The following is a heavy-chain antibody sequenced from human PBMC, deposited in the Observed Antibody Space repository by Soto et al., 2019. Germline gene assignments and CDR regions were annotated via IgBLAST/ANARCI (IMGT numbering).Heavy chain of an antibody. D-gene: IGHD4-4*01. Sequence: QVQLQESGPGLVKPSGTLSLTCAVSGGSISSTKWWTWVRQPPGKGLEWIAEISQSEGSNYNPSLRSRVAMSLDNSKNRFSLRLSSVTSSDSAVYYCATQTISYTWDVWGQGTTVTFS. CDR2: ISQSEGS. J-gene: IGHJ6*02. V-gene: IGHV4-4*02. CDR1: GGSISSTKW. CDR3: ATQTISYTWDV.